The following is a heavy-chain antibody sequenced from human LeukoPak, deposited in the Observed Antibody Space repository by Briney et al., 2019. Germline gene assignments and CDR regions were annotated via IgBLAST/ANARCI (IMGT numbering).Heavy chain of an antibody. Sequence: SETLSLTCTVSGGSISSYYWSWIRQPPGKGLEWIGYIYYSGSTNYNPSLKSRVTISVDTSKNQFSLKLSSVTAADTAVYYCARDAAYDAFDIWGQGTMVTVSS. CDR1: GGSISSYY. CDR3: ARDAAYDAFDI. CDR2: IYYSGST. V-gene: IGHV4-59*01. J-gene: IGHJ3*02.